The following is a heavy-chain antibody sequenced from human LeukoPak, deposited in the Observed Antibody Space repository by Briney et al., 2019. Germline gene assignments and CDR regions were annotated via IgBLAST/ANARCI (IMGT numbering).Heavy chain of an antibody. CDR3: AKELPTGTDYFDY. Sequence: GGSLRLSCAASGFTFSSYWMGWVRQAPGKGLEWVANIKQDGTETYYDDSVKGRFTISRDNAKKSLYLQMDSLRAEDTAVYYCAKELPTGTDYFDYWGQGTLVIVSS. CDR2: IKQDGTET. D-gene: IGHD3-10*01. CDR1: GFTFSSYW. V-gene: IGHV3-7*01. J-gene: IGHJ4*02.